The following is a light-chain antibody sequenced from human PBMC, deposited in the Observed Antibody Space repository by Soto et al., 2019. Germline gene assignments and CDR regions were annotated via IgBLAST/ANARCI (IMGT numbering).Light chain of an antibody. CDR2: GAS. CDR3: QQYGSSDPLT. J-gene: IGKJ4*01. CDR1: QTVSNYY. Sequence: EIVLTQSPGTLSLSPGERATLSCRASQTVSNYYLAWYQQKPGQAPRLLIYGASVRASGIPDRFSGSGSGTEFSLTITRLEPEDVAVYYCQQYGSSDPLTFGGGTRVDIK. V-gene: IGKV3-20*01.